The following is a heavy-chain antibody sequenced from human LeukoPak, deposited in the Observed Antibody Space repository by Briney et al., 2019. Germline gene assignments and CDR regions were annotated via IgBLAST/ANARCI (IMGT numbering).Heavy chain of an antibody. CDR3: ARDTYDFWSAPHNWFDP. CDR2: IYTSGST. D-gene: IGHD3-3*01. Sequence: SETLSLTCSVSGGSISSYYWSWIRQPAGKGLEWIGRIYTSGSTNYNPSLKSRVTMSVDTSKNQFSLELSSVTAADTAVYYCARDTYDFWSAPHNWFDPWGQGTLVTVSS. CDR1: GGSISSYY. J-gene: IGHJ5*02. V-gene: IGHV4-4*07.